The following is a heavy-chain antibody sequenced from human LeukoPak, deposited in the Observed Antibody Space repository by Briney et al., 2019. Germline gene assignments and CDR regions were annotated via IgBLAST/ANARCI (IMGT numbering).Heavy chain of an antibody. V-gene: IGHV3-33*01. CDR1: GFTFSSYG. CDR3: ATRAHYFDY. CDR2: IWYDGSDK. Sequence: PGGSLRLSCAASGFTFSSYGMHWVRQAPGKGLEWVAVIWYDGSDKYYADSVKGRFTISRDNSKNTLYLQMNSLRAEDTAVYYCATRAHYFDYWGQGTLVTVSS. J-gene: IGHJ4*02.